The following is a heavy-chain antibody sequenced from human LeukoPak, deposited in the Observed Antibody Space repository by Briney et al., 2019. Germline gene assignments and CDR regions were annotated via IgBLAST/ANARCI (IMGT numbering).Heavy chain of an antibody. V-gene: IGHV1-24*01. J-gene: IGHJ3*01. CDR3: AAPSARSTVTTWSAFDL. Sequence: ASVKVSCKVSGYRLTELYIYWVRQAPGEGPGWMGGFDPEDDRGIYAQKFQGRVTMTEDTSTNTAYMELSSLRSEDSAMYYCAAPSARSTVTTWSAFDLWGQGTMVTVSS. CDR1: GYRLTELY. D-gene: IGHD4-17*01. CDR2: FDPEDDRG.